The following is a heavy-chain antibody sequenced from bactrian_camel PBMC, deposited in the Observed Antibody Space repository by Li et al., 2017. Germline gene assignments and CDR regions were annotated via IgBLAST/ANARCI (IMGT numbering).Heavy chain of an antibody. J-gene: IGHJ6*01. Sequence: VQLVESGGGSVQAGETLRLSCERSGFTFADSDMAWYRQAPGNECELVSFIRGDGTTYYADSVKGRFTISRDNAKNTLYLQLNTPKTEDTAIYYCTSDGAAYAASTVRDLDFGHWGQGTQVTVS. CDR1: GFTFADSD. D-gene: IGHD1*01. CDR2: IRGDGTT. V-gene: IGHV3S55*01. CDR3: TSDGAAYAASTVRDLDFGH.